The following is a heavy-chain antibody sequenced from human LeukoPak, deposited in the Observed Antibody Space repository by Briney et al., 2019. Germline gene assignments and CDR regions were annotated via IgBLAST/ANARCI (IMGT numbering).Heavy chain of an antibody. D-gene: IGHD6-13*01. J-gene: IGHJ4*02. Sequence: ASVKVSCKASGYTFTSYDINWVRQATGQGLEWMGWMNPNSGNTGYAQKFQGRVTMTRNTSISTAYMELSSTRSEDTAVYYCARSWQQLLPPLFWGQGTLVTVSS. CDR3: ARSWQQLLPPLF. CDR1: GYTFTSYD. CDR2: MNPNSGNT. V-gene: IGHV1-8*01.